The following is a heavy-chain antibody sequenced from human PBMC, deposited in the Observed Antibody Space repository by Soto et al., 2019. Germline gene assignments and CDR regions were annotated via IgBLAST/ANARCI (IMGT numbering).Heavy chain of an antibody. V-gene: IGHV5-51*01. D-gene: IGHD3-3*01. CDR3: ARWGRGDFWSGYYTRYYYYYGMDV. J-gene: IGHJ6*02. CDR1: GYSFTSYW. CDR2: IYPGDSDT. Sequence: PGESLKISCKGSGYSFTSYWIGWVRQMPGKGLEWMGIIYPGDSDTRYSPSFQGQVTISADKSISTAYLQWSSLKASDTAMYYCARWGRGDFWSGYYTRYYYYYGMDVWGQGTTVTVSS.